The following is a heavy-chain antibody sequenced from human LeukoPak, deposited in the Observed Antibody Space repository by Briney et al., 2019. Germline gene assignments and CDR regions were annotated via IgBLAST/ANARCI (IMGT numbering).Heavy chain of an antibody. V-gene: IGHV4-59*12. Sequence: SETPSLTCTVSGGSISSYYWSWIRQPPGKGLEWIGSIYYSGSTYYNPSLKSRVTISVDTSKNQFSLKLSSVTAADTAVYYCASHLTAIPYWGQGTLVTVSS. CDR2: IYYSGST. CDR1: GGSISSYY. D-gene: IGHD2-21*02. J-gene: IGHJ4*02. CDR3: ASHLTAIPY.